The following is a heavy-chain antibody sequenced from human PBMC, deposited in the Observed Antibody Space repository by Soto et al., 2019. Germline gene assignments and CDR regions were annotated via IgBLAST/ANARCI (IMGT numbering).Heavy chain of an antibody. D-gene: IGHD3-3*01. CDR3: AADDFWSGHYWFDP. CDR1: EYTFTKYV. J-gene: IGHJ5*02. Sequence: QVQLVQSGAEVKKPGASVKVSCKASEYTFTKYVIHWVRQAPGQRLEWMGWINAGNGNTYFSQKFQGRFTITSDTTASTLYMDLSSLRSKDTAVYYCAADDFWSGHYWFDPWGQGTLVTVSS. CDR2: INAGNGNT. V-gene: IGHV1-3*01.